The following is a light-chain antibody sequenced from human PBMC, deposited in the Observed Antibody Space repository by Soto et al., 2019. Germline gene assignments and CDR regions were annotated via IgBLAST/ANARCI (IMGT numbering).Light chain of an antibody. J-gene: IGKJ4*01. CDR1: QSVSSN. CDR3: QQYNNWPPLT. V-gene: IGKV3D-15*01. CDR2: GAS. Sequence: EIGMTQSPATLSVSAGERVTRTCRASQSVSSNIAWYQQKPGQDRRLLIYGASTRATGIPARFSGSGSGTDFTLTISRLQSEDFAVYYCQQYNNWPPLTFGGGTKVEIK.